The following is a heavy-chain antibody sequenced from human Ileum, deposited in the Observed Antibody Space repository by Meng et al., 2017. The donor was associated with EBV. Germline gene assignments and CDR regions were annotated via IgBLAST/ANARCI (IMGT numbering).Heavy chain of an antibody. Sequence: QEQLQPWGAGRLKPAATLSLTCAVNGGSLSGAYWNWIRQPPGKGLEWIGEIIHGGSPSYNPSLKSRVTISIDTSKNQLSMMLSSVTAADTAVYYCARRPTGIDYWGQGTLVTVSS. V-gene: IGHV4-34*12. CDR3: ARRPTGIDY. D-gene: IGHD2-8*02. J-gene: IGHJ4*02. CDR1: GGSLSGAY. CDR2: IIHGGSP.